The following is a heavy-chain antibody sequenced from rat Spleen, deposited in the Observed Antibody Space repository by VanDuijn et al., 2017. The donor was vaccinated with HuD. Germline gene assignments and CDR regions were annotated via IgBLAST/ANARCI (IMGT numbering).Heavy chain of an antibody. CDR1: GFTFSSFP. V-gene: IGHV5-46*01. CDR2: ISTRGGST. Sequence: EVQLVESGGDLVQPGRSVKLSCAASGFTFSSFPMAWVRQAPTKGLEWVATISTRGGSTYYRDSVKGRFTISRDNAKSTLSLQMNILRSEDTATYYCARDVTTLDYWGQGVMVTVSS. CDR3: ARDVTTLDY. J-gene: IGHJ2*01.